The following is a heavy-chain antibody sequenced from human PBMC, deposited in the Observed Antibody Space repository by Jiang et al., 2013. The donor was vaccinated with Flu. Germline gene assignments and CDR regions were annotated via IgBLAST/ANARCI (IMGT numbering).Heavy chain of an antibody. CDR2: IYWDDDK. CDR1: GFSLSTSGVG. Sequence: PTQTLTLTCTFSGFSLSTSGVGVGWIRQPPGKALEWLALIYWDDDKRSSPSLRSRLTITKDTSKNQVVLTMTNMDPVDTATYYCAHGGYSYGYFYFDYWGQGTLVTVSS. D-gene: IGHD5-18*01. V-gene: IGHV2-5*02. J-gene: IGHJ4*02. CDR3: AHGGYSYGYFYFDY.